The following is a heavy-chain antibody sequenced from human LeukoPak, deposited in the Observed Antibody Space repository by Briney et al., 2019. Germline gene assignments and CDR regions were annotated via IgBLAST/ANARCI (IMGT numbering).Heavy chain of an antibody. CDR1: GGSFSGYY. D-gene: IGHD7-27*01. CDR2: INHSGST. CDR3: ARQTGDTDPGYYFDY. J-gene: IGHJ4*02. Sequence: PSETLSLTCAVYGGSFSGYYWSWIRQPPGKGLEWIGEINHSGSTNYNPSLKSRVTISVDTSKNQLSLNLSSVTAADTAVYYCARQTGDTDPGYYFDYWGQGTLVTVSS. V-gene: IGHV4-34*01.